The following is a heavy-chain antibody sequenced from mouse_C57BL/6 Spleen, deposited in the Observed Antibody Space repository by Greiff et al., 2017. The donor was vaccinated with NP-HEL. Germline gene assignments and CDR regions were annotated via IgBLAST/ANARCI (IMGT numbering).Heavy chain of an antibody. J-gene: IGHJ3*01. CDR1: GFTFSDYG. V-gene: IGHV5-17*01. D-gene: IGHD2-3*01. Sequence: EVKLMESGGGLVKPGGSLKLSCAASGFTFSDYGMHWVRQAPEKGLEWVAYISSGSSNIYYADTVKGRFTISRDNAKNTLFLQMTSLRSEDTAMYYCARREYDGYYGFAYWGQGTLVTVSA. CDR3: ARREYDGYYGFAY. CDR2: ISSGSSNI.